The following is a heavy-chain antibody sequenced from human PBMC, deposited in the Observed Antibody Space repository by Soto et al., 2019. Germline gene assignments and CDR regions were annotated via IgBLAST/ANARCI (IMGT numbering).Heavy chain of an antibody. J-gene: IGHJ4*02. CDR3: ARKDSGSPHLDN. Sequence: PSETLSLTCTVSGGSISTSLYYWGWIRQPPGKELEWIGSIYYGGNTYYNASLKSRVTISVDTSKNQFSLKLSSVTATDTAVYYCARKDSGSPHLDNGGQGAQVTVSS. V-gene: IGHV4-39*01. D-gene: IGHD5-12*01. CDR1: GGSISTSLYY. CDR2: IYYGGNT.